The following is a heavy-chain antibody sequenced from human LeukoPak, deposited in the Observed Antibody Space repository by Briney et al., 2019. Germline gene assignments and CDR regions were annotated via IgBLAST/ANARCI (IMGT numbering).Heavy chain of an antibody. Sequence: ASVKVSCKASGGTFSSYAMNWVRQAPGQGLEWMGWINTNTGNLTYAQGFTGRFVFSLDTSVSTTYLQISSLKAEDTAVYYCARDSRSPDMVRGAPYAFDIWGQGTMVTVSS. V-gene: IGHV7-4-1*02. CDR1: GGTFSSYA. D-gene: IGHD3-10*01. J-gene: IGHJ3*02. CDR3: ARDSRSPDMVRGAPYAFDI. CDR2: INTNTGNL.